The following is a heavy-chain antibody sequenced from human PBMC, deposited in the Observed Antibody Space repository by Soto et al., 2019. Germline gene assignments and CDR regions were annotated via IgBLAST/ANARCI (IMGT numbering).Heavy chain of an antibody. V-gene: IGHV3-30*18. D-gene: IGHD2-15*01. Sequence: GGSLRLSCAASGFTFSSYGMHWVRQAPGKGLEWVAVISYDGSNKYYADSVKGRFTISRDNSKNTLYLQMNSLRAEDTAVYYCAKDDKPILQDRGSYMDVWGKGTTVTVSS. CDR1: GFTFSSYG. CDR2: ISYDGSNK. CDR3: AKDDKPILQDRGSYMDV. J-gene: IGHJ6*03.